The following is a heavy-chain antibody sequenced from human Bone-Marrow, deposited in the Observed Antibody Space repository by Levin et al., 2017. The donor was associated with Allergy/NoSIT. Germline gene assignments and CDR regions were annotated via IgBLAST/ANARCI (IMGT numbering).Heavy chain of an antibody. CDR2: ISSSSSYI. CDR1: GFTFDDYA. CDR3: ASRLSTTGGLDV. J-gene: IGHJ6*02. V-gene: IGHV3-21*01. D-gene: IGHD1-1*01. Sequence: GGSLRLSCAASGFTFDDYAIHWVRQAPGKGLEWVSSISSSSSYINYADSVKGRFTISRDNAKKSLYLQINSLRAEDTALYYCASRLSTTGGLDVWGRGTTVTVSS.